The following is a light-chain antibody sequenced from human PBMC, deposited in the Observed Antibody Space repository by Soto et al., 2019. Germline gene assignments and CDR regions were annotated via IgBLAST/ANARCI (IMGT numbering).Light chain of an antibody. V-gene: IGKV1-5*01. Sequence: DIQMTQSPSSLSASVGDRVIITCRASQSIGRYVNWYQQKPGKAPKLLIYDASTLESGVPSRFSGSRSGTEFTLTISSLQPDDFATYYCQQYNSYSWTFGQGTKVDIK. J-gene: IGKJ1*01. CDR1: QSIGRY. CDR2: DAS. CDR3: QQYNSYSWT.